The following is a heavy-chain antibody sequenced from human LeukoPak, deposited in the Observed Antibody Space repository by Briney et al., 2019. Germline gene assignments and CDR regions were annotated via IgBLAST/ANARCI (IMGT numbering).Heavy chain of an antibody. J-gene: IGHJ4*02. CDR2: ISYDGSNK. Sequence: GGSLRLSCAASGFTFSTYAMHWVRQAPGKGLEWVAVISYDGSNKYYADSVKGRFTISRDNSKNTLFLQMNSLRAEDTAVYYCARGGGLSYDSGNYYNPYFDHWGQGTLVTVSS. CDR1: GFTFSTYA. D-gene: IGHD3-10*01. V-gene: IGHV3-30-3*01. CDR3: ARGGGLSYDSGNYYNPYFDH.